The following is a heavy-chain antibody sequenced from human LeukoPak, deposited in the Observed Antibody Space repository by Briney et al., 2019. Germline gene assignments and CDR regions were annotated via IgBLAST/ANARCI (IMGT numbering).Heavy chain of an antibody. CDR1: GGSISSSNW. Sequence: SETLSLTCAVSGGSISSSNWWSWIRQPRGKGLEWIGEIYHSGSTSYNPSLKSRVTISVDTSKKQFSLKLSSVTAADTAFYYCARYIVSYPHDASDIWGQGTMVTVSS. J-gene: IGHJ3*02. CDR3: ARYIVSYPHDASDI. CDR2: IYHSGST. V-gene: IGHV4-4*02. D-gene: IGHD1-26*01.